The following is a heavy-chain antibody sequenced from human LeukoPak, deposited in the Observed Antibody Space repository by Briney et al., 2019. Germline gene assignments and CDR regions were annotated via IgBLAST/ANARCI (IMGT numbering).Heavy chain of an antibody. CDR1: GYTFTGYY. CDR3: ARTHVDTAMVAFDY. V-gene: IGHV1-2*02. D-gene: IGHD5-18*01. Sequence: ASVKVSCKASGYTFTGYYMHWVRQAPGQGLEWMGWINPNSGGTNYAQKFQGRVTMTRDTSISTAYMELSRLGSDDTAVYYCARTHVDTAMVAFDYWGQGTLVTVSS. J-gene: IGHJ4*02. CDR2: INPNSGGT.